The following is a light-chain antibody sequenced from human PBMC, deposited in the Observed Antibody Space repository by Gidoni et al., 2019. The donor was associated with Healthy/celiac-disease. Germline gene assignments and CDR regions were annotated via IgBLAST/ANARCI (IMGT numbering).Light chain of an antibody. CDR2: GAS. J-gene: IGKJ3*01. CDR3: QQYGSSPFT. CDR1: QSVSSSY. V-gene: IGKV3-20*01. Sequence: PGTLSLSPGERATLSCRASQSVSSSYLAWYQQKPGQAPRLLIYGASSRATGIPDRFSGSGSGTDFTLTISRLEPEDFAVYYCQQYGSSPFTFGPGTKVDIK.